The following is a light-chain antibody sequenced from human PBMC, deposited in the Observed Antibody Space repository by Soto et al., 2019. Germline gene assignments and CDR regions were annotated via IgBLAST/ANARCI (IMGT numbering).Light chain of an antibody. CDR2: AAS. Sequence: EIVLTQSPDTLSLSPGERATLSCRASQSVSTNSLAWYQQKPGQAPRPLIYAASSRATGTPDRFSGSGFGTEFTLIISRLEPEDFAVYYCQQYGSSVLTFGGGTKVEIK. V-gene: IGKV3-20*01. CDR3: QQYGSSVLT. CDR1: QSVSTNS. J-gene: IGKJ4*01.